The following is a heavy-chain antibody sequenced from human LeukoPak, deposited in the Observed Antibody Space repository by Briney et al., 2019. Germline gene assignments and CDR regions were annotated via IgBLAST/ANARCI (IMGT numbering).Heavy chain of an antibody. V-gene: IGHV4-59*01. CDR1: GGSISSYY. J-gene: IGHJ3*02. CDR2: IYYSGST. CDR3: ARDAQPHGLDI. D-gene: IGHD1-14*01. Sequence: SETLSLTCTVSGGSISSYYWSWIRQPPGKGLEWIGYIYYSGSTNYNPSLKSRVTISVDTSKNQFSLKLSSVTAADTAVYYCARDAQPHGLDIWGQGTMVTVSS.